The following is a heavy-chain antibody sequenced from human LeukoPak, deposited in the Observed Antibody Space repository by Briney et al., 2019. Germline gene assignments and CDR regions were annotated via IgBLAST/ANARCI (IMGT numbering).Heavy chain of an antibody. CDR1: GGTSNSHA. CDR3: ATTNDGGGYQWGDFFDF. J-gene: IGHJ4*02. V-gene: IGHV1-69*04. D-gene: IGHD3-22*01. CDR2: IIPNLGTT. Sequence: GSSVKVSCKASGGTSNSHAISWVRQAPGQGLEWMGRIIPNLGTTNRAQNFQDGVTLTADKSTNTAYIELTSLTSDDTAVYYCATTNDGGGYQWGDFFDFWGQGTLVTVSS.